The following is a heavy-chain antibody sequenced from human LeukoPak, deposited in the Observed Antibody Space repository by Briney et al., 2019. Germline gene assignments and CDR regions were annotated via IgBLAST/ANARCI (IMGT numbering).Heavy chain of an antibody. CDR1: GFTFSSYS. CDR3: ATPTGRTGY. J-gene: IGHJ4*02. Sequence: KPGGSLRLSCAASGFTFSSYSMNWVRQAPGKGLEWVSSISSGSGYIYYADSLKGRFTISRDNAKNSLYLQMNSLRAEDTAVYYCATPTGRTGYWGQGTLVTVSS. V-gene: IGHV3-21*01. D-gene: IGHD1-26*01. CDR2: ISSGSGYI.